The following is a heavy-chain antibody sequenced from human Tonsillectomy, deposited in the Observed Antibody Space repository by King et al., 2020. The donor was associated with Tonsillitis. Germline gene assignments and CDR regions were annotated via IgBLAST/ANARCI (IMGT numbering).Heavy chain of an antibody. J-gene: IGHJ4*02. V-gene: IGHV3-30-3*01. D-gene: IGHD6-13*01. CDR2: ISYDGSNK. CDR1: GFTFSSYA. CDR3: ARASSSWHPFDF. Sequence: VQLVESGGGVVQPGRSLRLSCAASGFTFSSYAMHWVRQAPGKGLEGVAVISYDGSNKYYTDSVKGRFTISRDNSKNTLYLQMNSLRAEDTAVYYCARASSSWHPFDFWGQGTLVTVSS.